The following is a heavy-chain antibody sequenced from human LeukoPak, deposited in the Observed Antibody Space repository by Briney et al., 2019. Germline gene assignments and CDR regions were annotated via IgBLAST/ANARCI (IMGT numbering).Heavy chain of an antibody. CDR3: ARDRAVVAANNWFDP. V-gene: IGHV7-4-1*02. CDR1: GYTFTSYA. J-gene: IGHJ5*02. Sequence: ASVKVSRKASGYTFTSYAMNWVRQAPGQGLEWMGWINTNTGNPTYAQGFTGRFVFSLDTSVSTAYLQISSLKAEDTAVYYCARDRAVVAANNWFDPWGQGTLVTVSS. CDR2: INTNTGNP. D-gene: IGHD2-15*01.